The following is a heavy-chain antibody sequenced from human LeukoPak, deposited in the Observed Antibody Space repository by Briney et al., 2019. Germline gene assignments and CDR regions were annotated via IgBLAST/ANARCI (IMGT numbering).Heavy chain of an antibody. CDR3: ARVMVGSYYGDAFGI. D-gene: IGHD1-26*01. Sequence: SSETLSLTCTVSGGSISSSSYYWGWIRQPPGKGLEWIGYIYYSGSTYYNPSLKSRVTISVDTSKNQFSLKLSSVTAADTAVYYCARVMVGSYYGDAFGIWGQGTMVTVSS. V-gene: IGHV4-30-4*08. CDR2: IYYSGST. J-gene: IGHJ3*02. CDR1: GGSISSSSYY.